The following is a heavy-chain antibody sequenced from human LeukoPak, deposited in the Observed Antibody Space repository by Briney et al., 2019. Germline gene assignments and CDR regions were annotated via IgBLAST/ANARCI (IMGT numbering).Heavy chain of an antibody. CDR2: ISDSGGRT. J-gene: IGHJ4*02. CDR1: GISLSNYG. Sequence: GGSLRLSCAVSGISLSNYGMSWVRQAPGKGLEWVAGISDSGGRTNYADSVKGRFTISRDNPRNTLYLQMNSLRAEDTAVYFCAKRGVVIRVILIGFHKEAYYFDSWGQGALVTVSS. CDR3: AKRGVVIRVILIGFHKEAYYFDS. D-gene: IGHD3-9*01. V-gene: IGHV3-23*01.